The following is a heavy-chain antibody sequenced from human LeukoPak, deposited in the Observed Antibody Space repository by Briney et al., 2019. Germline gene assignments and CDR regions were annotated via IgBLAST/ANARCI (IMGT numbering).Heavy chain of an antibody. CDR3: SRDSHSSGWSCDY. D-gene: IGHD6-19*01. J-gene: IGHJ4*02. CDR2: IYYSGST. CDR1: GGSISSYY. V-gene: IGHV4-59*01. Sequence: SETLSLTCTVSGGSISSYYWSWIRQPPGKGLEWIGYIYYSGSTNYNPSLKSRVTISVDTSKNQFSLKLSSVTAADTAVYYCSRDSHSSGWSCDYWGQGTLVTVSS.